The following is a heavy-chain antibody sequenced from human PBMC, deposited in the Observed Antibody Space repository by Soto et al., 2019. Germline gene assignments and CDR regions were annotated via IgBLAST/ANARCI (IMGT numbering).Heavy chain of an antibody. J-gene: IGHJ4*02. V-gene: IGHV4-39*01. CDR3: ARMVRGAAFDY. D-gene: IGHD3-10*01. Sequence: SETLSLTCTVSGGSISSRCYYWGWIRQPPGKGLECIGSIYYSGSTYYNPSLKSRVTISVDTSKNQFSLKLSSVTAADTAVYYCARMVRGAAFDYWGQG. CDR1: GGSISSRCYY. CDR2: IYYSGST.